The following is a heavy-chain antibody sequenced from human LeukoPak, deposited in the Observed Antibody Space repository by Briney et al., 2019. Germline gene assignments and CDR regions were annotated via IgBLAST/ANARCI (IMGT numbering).Heavy chain of an antibody. D-gene: IGHD3-22*01. CDR1: GFTFSSYA. V-gene: IGHV3-23*01. J-gene: IGHJ4*02. Sequence: PGGSLRLSCAASGFTFSSYAMSWVRQAPGKGLEWVSAISGSGGSTYYADSVKGRFTISRDNSKNTLYLQMNSLRAEDTAVYYCAKVHYYDSGGYYPYFDYWGQGTLVTVSS. CDR3: AKVHYYDSGGYYPYFDY. CDR2: ISGSGGST.